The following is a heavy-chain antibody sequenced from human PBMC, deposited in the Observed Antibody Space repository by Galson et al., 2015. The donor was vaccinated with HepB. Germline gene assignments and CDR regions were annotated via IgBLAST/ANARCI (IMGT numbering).Heavy chain of an antibody. J-gene: IGHJ6*02. CDR3: ARVSSYDFWSGYRLYGMDV. Sequence: SVKVSCKASGYTFTSYYMHWVRQAPGQGLEWMGIINPSGGSTSYAQKFQGRVTMTRDTSTSTVHMELSSLRSEDTAVCYCARVSSYDFWSGYRLYGMDVWGQGTTVTVSS. CDR2: INPSGGST. V-gene: IGHV1-46*01. CDR1: GYTFTSYY. D-gene: IGHD3-3*01.